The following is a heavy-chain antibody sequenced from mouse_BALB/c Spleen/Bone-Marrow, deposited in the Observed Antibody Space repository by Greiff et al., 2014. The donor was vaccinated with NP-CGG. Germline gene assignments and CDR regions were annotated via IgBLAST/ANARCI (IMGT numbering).Heavy chain of an antibody. CDR3: TRSITTAVEFDY. J-gene: IGHJ2*03. CDR2: IYPGNSGT. D-gene: IGHD1-1*01. CDR1: GYSFTSYW. V-gene: IGHV1-5*01. Sequence: EVQLQQSGTVLARPGASVKMSCKASGYSFTSYWMYRIKQRPGQGLEWIGAIYPGNSGTSYSQNFKGKAKLTAVTSASTAYIELSSLTNEDSAVYYCTRSITTAVEFDYWGQGTSLTVSS.